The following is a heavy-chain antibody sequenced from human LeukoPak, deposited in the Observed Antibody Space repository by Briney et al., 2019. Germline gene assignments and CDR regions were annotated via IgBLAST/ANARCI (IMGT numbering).Heavy chain of an antibody. CDR2: IKQDGSEK. V-gene: IGHV3-7*03. CDR3: ARGQTTVTN. D-gene: IGHD4-17*01. CDR1: GFTFSSYW. Sequence: PGGSLRLSCAASGFTFSSYWMSWVRQAPGKGLEWVANIKQDGSEKYYVDSVKGRFTISRDNAKNSLYLQMDSLRAEDTAVYFCARGQTTVTNWGQGTWSPSPQ. J-gene: IGHJ4*02.